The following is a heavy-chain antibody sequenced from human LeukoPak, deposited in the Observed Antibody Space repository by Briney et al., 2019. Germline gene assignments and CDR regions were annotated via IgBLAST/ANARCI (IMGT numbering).Heavy chain of an antibody. CDR3: ARDPGDYYDSSGYVY. D-gene: IGHD3-22*01. V-gene: IGHV3-30*04. CDR1: GFTFSTYA. CDR2: ISDDGRHN. Sequence: GGSLRLSCAASGFTFSTYAMNWVRQAPGKGLEWVAVISDDGRHNYYADSVKGRFTISRDNSKNSLYLQMNSLRAEDTAVYYCARDPGDYYDSSGYVYWGQGTLVTVSS. J-gene: IGHJ4*02.